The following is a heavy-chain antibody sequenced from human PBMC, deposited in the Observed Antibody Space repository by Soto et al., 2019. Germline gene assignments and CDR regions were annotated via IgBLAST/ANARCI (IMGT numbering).Heavy chain of an antibody. V-gene: IGHV1-3*01. CDR3: VRRHVSATGIDWFDP. Sequence: DSLKVSCKASGYTFTSYGIHWVRQAPGQRLEWMGWINAANGDTKYSPKFQGRVTITRDTSASTAYMELSSLRSEDTAVYYCVRRHVSATGIDWFDPWGQGTLVTVSS. D-gene: IGHD6-13*01. CDR1: GYTFTSYG. J-gene: IGHJ5*02. CDR2: INAANGDT.